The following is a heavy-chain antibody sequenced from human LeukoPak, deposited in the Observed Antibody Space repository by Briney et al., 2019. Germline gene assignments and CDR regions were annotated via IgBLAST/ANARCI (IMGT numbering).Heavy chain of an antibody. V-gene: IGHV1-2*02. CDR3: ATGVATAFTY. J-gene: IGHJ4*02. Sequence: ASVKVSCKASGYTFTGYYIHWVRQAPGQGLEWMAWINPDSGDSYSAPKFQGRVTMTRDTSISTASMEVSWLSSDDTAVYYCATGVATAFTYWGRGTLVTVSS. CDR1: GYTFTGYY. CDR2: INPDSGDS. D-gene: IGHD5-12*01.